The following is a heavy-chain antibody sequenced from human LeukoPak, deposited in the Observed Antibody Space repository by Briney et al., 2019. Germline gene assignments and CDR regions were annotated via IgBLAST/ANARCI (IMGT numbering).Heavy chain of an antibody. CDR2: INHSGST. Sequence: SETLSLTCAVYGGSFSGYYWSWIRQPPGKGLEWIGEINHSGSTNYNPSLKSRATISVDTSKNQFSLKLSSVTAADTAVYYCARSGGTYWGQGTLVTVSS. D-gene: IGHD1-26*01. V-gene: IGHV4-34*01. CDR1: GGSFSGYY. J-gene: IGHJ4*02. CDR3: ARSGGTY.